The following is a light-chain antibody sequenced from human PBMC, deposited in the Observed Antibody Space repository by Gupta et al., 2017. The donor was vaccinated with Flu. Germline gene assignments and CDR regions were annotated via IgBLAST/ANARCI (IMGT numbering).Light chain of an antibody. CDR3: QSYDSSLSGSTV. J-gene: IGLJ3*02. CDR1: SSNIGAGYD. V-gene: IGLV1-40*01. CDR2: GKN. Sequence: RVTISCTGSSSNIGAGYDVHWYQHLPGTAPKILFYGKNNRPSGVPDRFSGSKSGTSASLAITGLQAEDEADYYCQSYDSSLSGSTVFGGGTKLPVL.